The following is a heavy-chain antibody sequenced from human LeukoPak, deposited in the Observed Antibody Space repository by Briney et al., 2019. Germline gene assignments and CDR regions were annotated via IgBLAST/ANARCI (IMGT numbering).Heavy chain of an antibody. V-gene: IGHV3-30*18. CDR1: GFTVRSYC. J-gene: IGHJ4*02. D-gene: IGHD5-12*01. Sequence: SVRLPCAASGFTVRSYCLQGVRQAPARGLEGVAVISYDWSNKHYADVAKGRFTNSRGNSKNTLHLQMNSLRAEDTPVYYCAKDRYSGIHDYWGQGTLVTVSS. CDR3: AKDRYSGIHDY. CDR2: ISYDWSNK.